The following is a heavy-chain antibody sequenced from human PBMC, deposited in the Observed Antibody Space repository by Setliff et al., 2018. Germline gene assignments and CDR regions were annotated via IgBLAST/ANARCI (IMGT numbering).Heavy chain of an antibody. V-gene: IGHV4-59*08. CDR1: GGSVRGYY. Sequence: PSETLSLTCTVAGGSVRGYYWSWIRQPPGKGLEWIGYMYYSGDTNYNPSLKSRVTISLDASKNQFSLELTSVTAADTAVYYCARLSGFQYIVDWGKGTTVTVSS. CDR3: ARLSGFQYIVD. CDR2: MYYSGDT. J-gene: IGHJ6*03. D-gene: IGHD3-3*01.